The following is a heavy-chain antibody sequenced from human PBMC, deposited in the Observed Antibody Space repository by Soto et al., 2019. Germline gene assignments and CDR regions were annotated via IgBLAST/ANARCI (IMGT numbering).Heavy chain of an antibody. CDR3: ARGFIVVVTVLRPDDAFDV. CDR2: ISGGGGST. V-gene: IGHV3-23*01. Sequence: DVQLLESGGGLVQPGGSLRLACAASGFTFGNYAINWVRLAPGKGLEWVSGISGGGGSTYYADSVKGRFTIYRDTSKNTVFLQMNSLRADDTPVYYRARGFIVVVTVLRPDDAFDVWGQGTMVTVSS. CDR1: GFTFGNYA. D-gene: IGHD2-21*02. J-gene: IGHJ3*01.